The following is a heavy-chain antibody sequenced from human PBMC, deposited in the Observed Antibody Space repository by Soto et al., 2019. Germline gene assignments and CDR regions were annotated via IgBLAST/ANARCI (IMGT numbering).Heavy chain of an antibody. CDR3: ARHSYCGSECYYFDY. J-gene: IGHJ4*02. D-gene: IGHD2-21*01. Sequence: QVQLQESGPGLVKPSETLSLTCTVSGGSISSYYWSWIRQPPGKGLEWIGYIHYSGSTNYNPSLKSRVTISVDTSKNQFSLKLSSVTAADTAVYYCARHSYCGSECYYFDYWGQGTLVTVSS. CDR2: IHYSGST. CDR1: GGSISSYY. V-gene: IGHV4-59*08.